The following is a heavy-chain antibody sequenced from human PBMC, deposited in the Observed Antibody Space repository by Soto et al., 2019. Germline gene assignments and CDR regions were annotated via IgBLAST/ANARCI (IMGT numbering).Heavy chain of an antibody. CDR2: IYPGDSDT. CDR1: GYSFTSYW. CDR3: ARLLGYCSSTSCLNYYYYYYMDV. J-gene: IGHJ6*03. V-gene: IGHV5-51*01. Sequence: GESLKISCKGSGYSFTSYWIGWVRQMPGKGLEWMGIIYPGDSDTRYSPSFQGQVTISADKSISTAYLQWSSLKASDTAMYYCARLLGYCSSTSCLNYYYYYYMDVWGKGTTVTVSS. D-gene: IGHD2-2*03.